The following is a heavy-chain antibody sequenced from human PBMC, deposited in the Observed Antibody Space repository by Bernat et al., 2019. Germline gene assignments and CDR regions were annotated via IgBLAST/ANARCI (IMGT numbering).Heavy chain of an antibody. V-gene: IGHV3-30*01. Sequence: QVQLVESGGGVVQPGRSLRLSCAASGFTFSSYAMHWVRQAPGKGLEWVALIAYDGSNKYTADSVKGRFTISRDNSKNTLYLQMNSLRPEDTAVYSCARDGCSSTSCPFLEGGVLDYWGQGTLVTVSS. D-gene: IGHD2-2*01. CDR2: IAYDGSNK. CDR1: GFTFSSYA. CDR3: ARDGCSSTSCPFLEGGVLDY. J-gene: IGHJ4*02.